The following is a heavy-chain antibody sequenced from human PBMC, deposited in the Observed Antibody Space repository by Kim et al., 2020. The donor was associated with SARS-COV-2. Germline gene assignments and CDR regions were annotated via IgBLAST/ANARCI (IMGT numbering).Heavy chain of an antibody. CDR3: ARGLVVYYYYYGMDV. CDR1: GGSFSGYY. D-gene: IGHD2-15*01. J-gene: IGHJ6*02. V-gene: IGHV4-34*01. Sequence: SETLSLTCAVYGGSFSGYYWSWIRQPPGKGLEWIGEINHSGSTNYNPSLKSRVTISVDTSKNQFSLKLSSVTAADTAVYYCARGLVVYYYYYGMDVWGQGTTVTVSS. CDR2: INHSGST.